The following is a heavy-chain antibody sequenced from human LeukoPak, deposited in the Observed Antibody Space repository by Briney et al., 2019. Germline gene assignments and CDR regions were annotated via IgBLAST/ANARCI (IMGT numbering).Heavy chain of an antibody. CDR1: GRSISSYY. CDR3: ARGRRYSSGWPHFDY. Sequence: PSETLSLTCTVSGRSISSYYWSWIRQPPGKGLEWIGYIYYSGSTNYNPSLKSRVTISVDTSKNQFSLKLSSVTAADTAVYYCARGRRYSSGWPHFDYWGQGTLVTVSS. CDR2: IYYSGST. V-gene: IGHV4-59*01. D-gene: IGHD6-19*01. J-gene: IGHJ4*02.